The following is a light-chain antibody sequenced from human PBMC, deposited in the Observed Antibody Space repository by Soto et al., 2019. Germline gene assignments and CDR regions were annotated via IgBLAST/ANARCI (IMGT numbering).Light chain of an antibody. J-gene: IGLJ2*01. V-gene: IGLV2-23*02. Sequence: QSALTQPASVSGSPGQSITISCTGTSSDVGSHNFVSWYQQHPGKAPELIIYGVTNRPLGVSHRFSGSKSGNTASLTISRLQAEDEADYYCYSYVGSISFGGGTKLTVL. CDR3: YSYVGSIS. CDR1: SSDVGSHNF. CDR2: GVT.